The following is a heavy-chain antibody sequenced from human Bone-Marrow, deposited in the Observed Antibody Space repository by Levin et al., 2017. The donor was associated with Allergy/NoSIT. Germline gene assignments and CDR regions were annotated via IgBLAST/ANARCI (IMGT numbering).Heavy chain of an antibody. CDR2: IYPADSDA. D-gene: IGHD3-10*01. J-gene: IGHJ4*02. V-gene: IGHV5-51*01. CDR3: ARVRQGPGGRLDF. Sequence: GGSLRLSCKATGYTFTTYWIGWVRQMPGKGLEWMGIIYPADSDAKYSPSFQGQVTISADKSITTAFLQWDSLKASDTATYYCARVRQGPGGRLDFWGRGTLLTVAS. CDR1: GYTFTTYW.